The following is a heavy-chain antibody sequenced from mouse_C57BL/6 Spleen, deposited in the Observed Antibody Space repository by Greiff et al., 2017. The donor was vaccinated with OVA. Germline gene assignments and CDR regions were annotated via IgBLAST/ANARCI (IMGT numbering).Heavy chain of an antibody. J-gene: IGHJ3*01. CDR3: ARGYGSSYGAWCAY. D-gene: IGHD1-1*01. CDR2: IDPSDSYT. CDR1: GYTFTSYW. V-gene: IGHV1-50*01. Sequence: VKLQQPGAELVKPGASVKLSCKASGYTFTSYWMQWVKQRPGQGLEWIGEIDPSDSYTNYNQKFKGKATLTVDTSSSTAYMQLSSLTSEDSAVYYCARGYGSSYGAWCAYWGQGTLSLSLQ.